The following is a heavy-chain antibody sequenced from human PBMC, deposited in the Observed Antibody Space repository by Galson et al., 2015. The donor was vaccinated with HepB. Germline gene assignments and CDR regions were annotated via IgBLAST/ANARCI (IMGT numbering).Heavy chain of an antibody. J-gene: IGHJ6*02. D-gene: IGHD2-2*01. CDR3: AMLGYCSSTSCYASYYYYGMDV. CDR1: GGSFSGYY. V-gene: IGHV4-34*01. CDR2: INHSGST. Sequence: SETLSLTCAVYGGSFSGYYWSWIRQPPGKGLEWIGEINHSGSTNYNPSLRSRVTISVDTSKNQFSLKLSSVTAADTAVYYCAMLGYCSSTSCYASYYYYGMDVWGQGTTVTVSS.